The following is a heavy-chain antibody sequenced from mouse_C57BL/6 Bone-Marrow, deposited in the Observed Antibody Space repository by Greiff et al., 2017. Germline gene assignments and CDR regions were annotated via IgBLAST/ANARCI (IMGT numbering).Heavy chain of an antibody. CDR3: ASIYDGYGFAY. CDR1: GFSLTSYG. Sequence: VQLVESGPGLVQPSQSLSITCTVSGFSLTSYGVHWVRQSPGKGLEWLGVIWSGGSTDYNAAFISRLSISKDNSKSQVFFKMNSLKAEDTAIYYCASIYDGYGFAYWGQGTLVTVSA. CDR2: IWSGGST. V-gene: IGHV2-2*01. J-gene: IGHJ3*01. D-gene: IGHD2-3*01.